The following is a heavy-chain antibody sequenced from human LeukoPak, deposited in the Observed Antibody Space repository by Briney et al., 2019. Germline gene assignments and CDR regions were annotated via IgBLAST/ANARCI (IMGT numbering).Heavy chain of an antibody. V-gene: IGHV4-61*08. Sequence: SETLSLTCAVSGGSISSGGYYWSWIRQPPGKGLEWIGYIYYSGSTNYNPSLKSRVTISVDTSKNQFSLKLSSVTAADTAVYYCARGPPPDFDYWGRGTLVTVSS. CDR1: GGSISSGGYY. CDR3: ARGPPPDFDY. J-gene: IGHJ4*02. CDR2: IYYSGST.